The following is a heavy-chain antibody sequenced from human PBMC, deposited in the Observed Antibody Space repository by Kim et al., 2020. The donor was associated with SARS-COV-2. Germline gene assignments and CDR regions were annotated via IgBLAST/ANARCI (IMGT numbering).Heavy chain of an antibody. CDR2: ST. V-gene: IGHV3-74*01. Sequence: STTAAGSGEGRFTISRDNAKNTLYLQMNSLRAEDTAVYYCARVGAGFDYWGQGTLVTFSS. CDR3: ARVGAGFDY. J-gene: IGHJ4*02. D-gene: IGHD3-16*01.